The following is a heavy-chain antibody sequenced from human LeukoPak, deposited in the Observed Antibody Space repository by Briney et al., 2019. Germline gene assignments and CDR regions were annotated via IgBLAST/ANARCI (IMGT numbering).Heavy chain of an antibody. CDR1: GFTFSSHW. CDR3: ARVGASRDGYTDYYYYYMDV. V-gene: IGHV3-53*01. D-gene: IGHD5-24*01. Sequence: GGSLRLSCAAYGFTFSSHWMTWVRQAPGKGLEWVSVIYSGGSTYYADSVKGRFTISRDNSKNTLYLQMNSLRAEDTAVYYCARVGASRDGYTDYYYYYMDVWGKGTTVTVSS. CDR2: IYSGGST. J-gene: IGHJ6*03.